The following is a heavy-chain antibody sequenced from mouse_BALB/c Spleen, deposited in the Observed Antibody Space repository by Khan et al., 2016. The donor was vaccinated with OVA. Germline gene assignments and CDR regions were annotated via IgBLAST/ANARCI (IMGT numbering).Heavy chain of an antibody. CDR2: ITVTSDNSGA. V-gene: IGHV13-2*02. J-gene: IGHJ2*01. CDR3: SRGGYYYGTPFDY. CDR1: GFTFSYYR. Sequence: VQLVETGGGLVRPGNSLKLSCVTSGFTFSYYRMHWLRQFPGKRLEWIAVITVTSDNSGANYAESVKGRFTISRDDSKSSVYLQLNRLREEDSATYYCSRGGYYYGTPFDYWAKAPLSQSPQ. D-gene: IGHD1-1*01.